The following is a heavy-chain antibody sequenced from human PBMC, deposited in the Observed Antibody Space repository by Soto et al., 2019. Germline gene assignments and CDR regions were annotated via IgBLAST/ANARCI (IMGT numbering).Heavy chain of an antibody. CDR2: IYWDDDK. J-gene: IGHJ4*02. D-gene: IGHD4-17*01. V-gene: IGHV2-5*02. CDR1: GFSLSTYHMG. CDR3: AHPGDYDLLTFDH. Sequence: QITLKESGPTLVRPAQTLTLTCDFSGFSLSTYHMGVAWIRQPPGKALEWLALIYWDDDKRYSPFLKDRLAISKDTSSNQVVLTITNMDPGDTATYFCAHPGDYDLLTFDHWGPGTLVTVSS.